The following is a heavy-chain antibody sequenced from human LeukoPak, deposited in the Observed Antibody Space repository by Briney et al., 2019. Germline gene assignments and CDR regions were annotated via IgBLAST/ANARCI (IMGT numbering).Heavy chain of an antibody. CDR2: IYHRGNI. Sequence: SETLSLTCVVSGDSITSSNWWSWVRQSPGKGLEWLGEIYHRGNIDYNPSFKSRVTISVDKSKNQFSLKLSSVTAADTAVYYCARDGMTTVTPFDLWGRGTLVTVSS. J-gene: IGHJ2*01. D-gene: IGHD4-11*01. V-gene: IGHV4/OR15-8*02. CDR1: GDSITSSNW. CDR3: ARDGMTTVTPFDL.